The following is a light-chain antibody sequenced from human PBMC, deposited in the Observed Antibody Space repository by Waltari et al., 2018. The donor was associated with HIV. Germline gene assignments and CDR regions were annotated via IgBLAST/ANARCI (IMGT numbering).Light chain of an antibody. V-gene: IGLV2-11*01. Sequence: QSALTQPRSVSGSPGQSVAISCTGTSNDVGGYDSVSWYQPHPGKAPKLIILDSNKRPAGVPDRFSGSKSGNTAALTISGLQAEDEADYSCCSYAGSNTFVFGGGTKLTVL. J-gene: IGLJ2*01. CDR3: CSYAGSNTFV. CDR2: DSN. CDR1: SNDVGGYDS.